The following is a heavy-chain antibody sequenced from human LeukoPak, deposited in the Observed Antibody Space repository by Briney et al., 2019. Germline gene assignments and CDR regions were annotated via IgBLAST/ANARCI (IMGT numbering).Heavy chain of an antibody. J-gene: IGHJ4*02. Sequence: GGSLRLSCAASGFTFSTYWMPWVRQAPGKGLVWVSRINSDGGTTTYADSVKGRFTISRDNAKNTLYLQMNSLRAEDTAVYYCASSPGSNRASGNWGQGTLVTVSS. CDR3: ASSPGSNRASGN. CDR1: GFTFSTYW. CDR2: INSDGGTT. D-gene: IGHD3-16*02. V-gene: IGHV3-74*01.